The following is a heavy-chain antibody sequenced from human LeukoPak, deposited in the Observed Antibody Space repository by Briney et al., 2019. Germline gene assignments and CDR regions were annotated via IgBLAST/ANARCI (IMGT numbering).Heavy chain of an antibody. D-gene: IGHD3-22*01. CDR2: IYSGGST. CDR1: GFTVSSNY. V-gene: IGHV3-66*01. Sequence: GGSLRLSCAASGFTVSSNYMSWVRQAPGKGLEWVSVIYSGGSTYYADSVKRRFTISRDNSKNTLYLQMNSLRAEDTAVYYCARDLGYYYDSSGYYYVNWGQGTLVTVSS. J-gene: IGHJ4*02. CDR3: ARDLGYYYDSSGYYYVN.